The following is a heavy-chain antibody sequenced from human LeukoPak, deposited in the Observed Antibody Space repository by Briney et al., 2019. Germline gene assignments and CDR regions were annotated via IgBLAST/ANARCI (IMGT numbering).Heavy chain of an antibody. CDR2: INPSGGST. V-gene: IGHV1-46*01. J-gene: IGHJ3*02. CDR1: GYTFTSYY. Sequence: ASVKVSCKASGYTFTSYYMHWVRQAPGQGLEWTGIINPSGGSTSYAQKFQGRVTMTRDTSTSTVYMELSSLRSEDTAVYYCARVGGFLEWLSNDPPLNDAFDIWGQGTMVTVSS. CDR3: ARVGGFLEWLSNDPPLNDAFDI. D-gene: IGHD3-3*01.